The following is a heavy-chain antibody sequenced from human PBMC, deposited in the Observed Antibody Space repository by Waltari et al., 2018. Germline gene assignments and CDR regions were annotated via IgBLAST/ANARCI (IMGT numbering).Heavy chain of an antibody. V-gene: IGHV3-7*01. J-gene: IGHJ4*02. CDR3: VRNRVDY. CDR1: GFTFPDFW. CDR2: IKGDGSEK. Sequence: EVQVVESGGGLVQPGGSLRLSCAASGFTFPDFWMTWVRQPPGGGVGWLATIKGDGSEKYYGDSVKGRCTISRDNAENSLYLQLNSLRVEDTAVYYCVRNRVDYWGQGTLVTVSS.